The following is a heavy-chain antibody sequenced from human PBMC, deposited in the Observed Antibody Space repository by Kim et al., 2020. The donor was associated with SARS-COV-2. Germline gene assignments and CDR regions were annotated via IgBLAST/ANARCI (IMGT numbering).Heavy chain of an antibody. Sequence: SVKVSCKASGGTFSSYAISWVRQAPGQGLEWMGGIIPIFGTANYAQKFQGRVTITADESTSTAYMELSSLRSEDTAVYYCARAGDYYDSSGYYFHRGMDVWGQGTTVTVSS. D-gene: IGHD3-22*01. V-gene: IGHV1-69*13. CDR1: GGTFSSYA. CDR3: ARAGDYYDSSGYYFHRGMDV. J-gene: IGHJ6*02. CDR2: IIPIFGTA.